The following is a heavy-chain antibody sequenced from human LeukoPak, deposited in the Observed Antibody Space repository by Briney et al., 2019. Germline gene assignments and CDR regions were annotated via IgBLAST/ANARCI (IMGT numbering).Heavy chain of an antibody. CDR1: GGSFSGYY. CDR3: ASPPGIAAD. CDR2: INHSGST. V-gene: IGHV4-34*01. Sequence: PSETLSLTCAVYGGSFSGYYWSWIRQPPGKGLEWIGEINHSGSTNHNPSLKSRVTMSVDTSKNQFSLELSSVTAADTAVYYCASPPGIAADWGQGTLVTVSS. D-gene: IGHD6-25*01. J-gene: IGHJ4*02.